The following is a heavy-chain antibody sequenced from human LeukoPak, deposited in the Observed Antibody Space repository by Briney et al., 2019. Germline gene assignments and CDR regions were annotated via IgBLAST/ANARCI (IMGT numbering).Heavy chain of an antibody. CDR1: GYTFTGYH. Sequence: ASVKVSCKASGYTFTGYHIHWVRQAPGQGLEWMAWINPNSGGTNYAQRFQGRVTLTRDTSITTAYMELSRLRSDDTAVYYCARDHGELWFGPLNWFDPWGQGTLVTVSS. D-gene: IGHD3-10*01. CDR3: ARDHGELWFGPLNWFDP. J-gene: IGHJ5*02. CDR2: INPNSGGT. V-gene: IGHV1-2*02.